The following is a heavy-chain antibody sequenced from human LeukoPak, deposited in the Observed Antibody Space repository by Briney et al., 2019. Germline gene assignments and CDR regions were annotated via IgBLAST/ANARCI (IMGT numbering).Heavy chain of an antibody. Sequence: SETLSLTCTVSGGSISSGGYYWSWIRQHPGKGLEWIGYIYYSGSTYYNPSLKSRVTISVDTSKNQFSLKLSSVAAADTAVYYCARDPTDYGDYYYYYGMDVWGQGTTVTVSS. V-gene: IGHV4-31*03. J-gene: IGHJ6*02. CDR1: GGSISSGGYY. CDR3: ARDPTDYGDYYYYYGMDV. CDR2: IYYSGST. D-gene: IGHD4-17*01.